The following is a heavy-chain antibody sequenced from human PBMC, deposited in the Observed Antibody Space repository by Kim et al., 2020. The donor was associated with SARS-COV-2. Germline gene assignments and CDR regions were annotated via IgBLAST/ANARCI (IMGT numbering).Heavy chain of an antibody. Sequence: SVKVSCKASGGTFSSYAISWVRQAPGQGLEWMGRIIPILGIANYAQKFQGRVTITADKSTSTAYMELSSLRSEDTAVYYCAREAPELRFLEWLPRLAFDIWGQGTMVTVSS. CDR3: AREAPELRFLEWLPRLAFDI. V-gene: IGHV1-69*04. CDR1: GGTFSSYA. CDR2: IIPILGIA. J-gene: IGHJ3*02. D-gene: IGHD3-3*01.